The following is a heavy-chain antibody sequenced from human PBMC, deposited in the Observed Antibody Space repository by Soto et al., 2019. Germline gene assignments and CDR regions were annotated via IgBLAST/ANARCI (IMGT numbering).Heavy chain of an antibody. V-gene: IGHV3-74*01. Sequence: GWSLRLSCAASGFTFSSYWMHWVRQAPGKGLVWVSRINSDGSSTSYADSVKGRFTISRDNAKNTLYLQMNSLRAEDTAVYSCERDSEFDSSGYYGNAFDIWGQGKMVTRSS. CDR1: GFTFSSYW. J-gene: IGHJ3*02. CDR3: ERDSEFDSSGYYGNAFDI. D-gene: IGHD3-22*01. CDR2: INSDGSST.